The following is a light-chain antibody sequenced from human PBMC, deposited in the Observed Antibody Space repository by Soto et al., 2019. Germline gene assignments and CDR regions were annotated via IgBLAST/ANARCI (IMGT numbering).Light chain of an antibody. CDR3: SSYTSSSTPHVV. CDR1: SSDVGGYNY. Sequence: QSVLTQPASVSGSPGQSITFSCTGTSSDVGGYNYVSWYQQHPAKAPKLMIYEVSNRPSGVSNRFSGSKSGNTASLTISGLQAEDEADYYCSSYTSSSTPHVVFGGGTKVTVL. CDR2: EVS. V-gene: IGLV2-14*01. J-gene: IGLJ2*01.